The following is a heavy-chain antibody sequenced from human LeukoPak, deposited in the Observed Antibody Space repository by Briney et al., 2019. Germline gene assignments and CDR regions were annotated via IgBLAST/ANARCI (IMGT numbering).Heavy chain of an antibody. V-gene: IGHV3-15*01. CDR3: TTEATDYVWGSYRYVDY. D-gene: IGHD3-16*02. Sequence: PGGSLRLSCAASGFTFRSYGMSWVRQAPGKGLEWVGRIKSKTDGGTTDYAAPVKGRFTISRDDSKNTLYLQMNSLKTEDTAVYYCTTEATDYVWGSYRYVDYWGQGTLVTVSS. CDR1: GFTFRSYG. CDR2: IKSKTDGGTT. J-gene: IGHJ4*02.